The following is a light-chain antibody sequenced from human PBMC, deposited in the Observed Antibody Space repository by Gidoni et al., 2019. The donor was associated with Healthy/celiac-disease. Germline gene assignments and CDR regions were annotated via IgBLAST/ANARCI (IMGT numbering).Light chain of an antibody. CDR2: DAS. V-gene: IGKV3-11*01. CDR3: QQRSNWPPIT. J-gene: IGKJ5*01. CDR1: QSVSSY. Sequence: ELVLPQSPATLSLSPGERATLSCRASQSVSSYLAWYQQKPGEPPRLLIYDASNRATGIPARFSGSGSGTDFTLTISSLEPEDVAVYYCQQRSNWPPITFGQGTRLEIK.